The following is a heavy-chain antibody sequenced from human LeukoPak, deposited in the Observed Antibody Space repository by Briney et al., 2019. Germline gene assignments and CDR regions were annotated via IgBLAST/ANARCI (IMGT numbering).Heavy chain of an antibody. Sequence: GGSLRLSCEASGFSFSTYEMNWVRQAPGKGLEWVSYISSSGSTIYYADSVKGRFTISRDNAKNSLYLQMNSLRAEDTAVYYCAELGITMIGGVWGKGTTVTISS. CDR3: AELGITMIGGV. D-gene: IGHD3-10*02. CDR2: ISSSGSTI. CDR1: GFSFSTYE. J-gene: IGHJ6*04. V-gene: IGHV3-48*03.